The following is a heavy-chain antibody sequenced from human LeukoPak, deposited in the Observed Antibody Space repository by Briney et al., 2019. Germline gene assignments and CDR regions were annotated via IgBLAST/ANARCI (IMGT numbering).Heavy chain of an antibody. Sequence: GGSLRLPCAASGFTFSSYAMSWVRQAPGKGLEWVSAISGSGGSTYYADSVKGRFTISRDNSKNTLYLQMNSLRAEDTAVYYCAKSSGSYPIYYFDYWGQGTLVTVSS. CDR1: GFTFSSYA. CDR3: AKSSGSYPIYYFDY. CDR2: ISGSGGST. D-gene: IGHD1-26*01. J-gene: IGHJ4*02. V-gene: IGHV3-23*01.